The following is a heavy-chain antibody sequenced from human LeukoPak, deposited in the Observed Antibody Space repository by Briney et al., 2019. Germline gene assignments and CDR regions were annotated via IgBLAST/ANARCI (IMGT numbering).Heavy chain of an antibody. J-gene: IGHJ6*02. CDR3: AREAVAVAGTPFAYYYYGMDV. D-gene: IGHD6-19*01. CDR1: GFTFSTYV. V-gene: IGHV3-23*01. CDR2: ISTSGDVT. Sequence: GGSLRLSCAASGFTFSTYVVGWVRQAPGKGLEWVSVISTSGDVTFYADSVKGRFTISRDNSKNTLYLQMNSLRAEDTAVYYCAREAVAVAGTPFAYYYYGMDVWGQGTTVTVSS.